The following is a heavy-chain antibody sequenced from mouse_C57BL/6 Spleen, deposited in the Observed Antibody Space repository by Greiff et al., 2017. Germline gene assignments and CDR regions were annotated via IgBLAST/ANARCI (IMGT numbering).Heavy chain of an antibody. J-gene: IGHJ2*01. CDR1: GYAFSSYW. CDR2: IYPGDGDT. D-gene: IGHD1-1*01. Sequence: QVQLKQSGAELVKPGASVKISCKASGYAFSSYWMNWVKQRPGKGLEWIGQIYPGDGDTNYNGKFKGKATLTADKSSSTAYMQLSSLTSEDSAVYFCARSALITTVVASYGDYWGQGTTLTVSS. V-gene: IGHV1-80*01. CDR3: ARSALITTVVASYGDY.